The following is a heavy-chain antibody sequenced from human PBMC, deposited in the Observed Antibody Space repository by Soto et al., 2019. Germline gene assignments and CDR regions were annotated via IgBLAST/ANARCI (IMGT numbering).Heavy chain of an antibody. CDR1: SFTFDDYA. Sequence: LRLSCAASSFTFDDYAMHWVRQPPGKGLEWVSGISWNSDSIGYADSVKGRFTISRDNAKNSLYLQMNSLRAEDTALYYCAKGLWLGELKAGDVFDIWGKGTLVTV. J-gene: IGHJ3*02. V-gene: IGHV3-9*01. CDR2: ISWNSDSI. D-gene: IGHD3-10*01. CDR3: AKGLWLGELKAGDVFDI.